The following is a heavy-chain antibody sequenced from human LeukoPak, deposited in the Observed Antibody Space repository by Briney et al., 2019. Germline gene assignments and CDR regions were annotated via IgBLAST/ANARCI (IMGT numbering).Heavy chain of an antibody. Sequence: PGGSLRLSCAASGFTFSSYGMHWVRQAPGKGLEWVAVISYDGSNKYYADSVKGRFTISRDNSKNTLYLQMNSLRAEDTAVYYCAKARSAALGSKEGLDYWGQGTLVTVSS. CDR3: AKARSAALGSKEGLDY. CDR2: ISYDGSNK. CDR1: GFTFSSYG. D-gene: IGHD6-13*01. V-gene: IGHV3-30*18. J-gene: IGHJ4*02.